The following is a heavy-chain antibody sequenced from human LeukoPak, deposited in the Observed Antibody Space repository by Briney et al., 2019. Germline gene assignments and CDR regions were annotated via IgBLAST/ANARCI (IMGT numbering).Heavy chain of an antibody. Sequence: PSETLSLTCTVSGGSISRSRYYWGWIRQPPGKGLERLGRIYYSGSPYSNPSLKSRVTISGDMSKSQCSLGLSSVTAADTAVYYCSSQMLVLVVSTVGHFDSWGQGTLVTVSS. CDR1: GGSISRSRYY. D-gene: IGHD2-15*01. J-gene: IGHJ4*02. CDR2: IYYSGSP. V-gene: IGHV4-39*01. CDR3: SSQMLVLVVSTVGHFDS.